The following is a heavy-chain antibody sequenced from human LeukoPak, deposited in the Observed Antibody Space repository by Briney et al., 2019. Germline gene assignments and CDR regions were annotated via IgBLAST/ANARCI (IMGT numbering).Heavy chain of an antibody. CDR3: ARRIQGMAPYYFDY. CDR2: INSDGGST. Sequence: GGSLRLSCVASGFTFDTYWMTWVRQAPGKGLVWVSRINSDGGSTSYADSVKGRFTISRDNAKNTLYLQMNSLRAEDTAVYYCARRIQGMAPYYFDYWGQGTLVTVSS. V-gene: IGHV3-74*01. D-gene: IGHD5-24*01. J-gene: IGHJ4*02. CDR1: GFTFDTYW.